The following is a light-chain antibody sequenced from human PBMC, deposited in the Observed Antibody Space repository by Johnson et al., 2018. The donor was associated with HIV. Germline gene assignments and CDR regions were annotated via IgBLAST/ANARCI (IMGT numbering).Light chain of an antibody. CDR2: DNN. J-gene: IGLJ1*01. Sequence: QSVLTQPASVSASSGQKVNISCSGSSSNIGNYYVSWYQHLPGTAPKLLIYDNNKRPSGIPDRFSGSKSGTSATLGIAGLQTGDEADYFCGTWDNSLNVYLFGTATKVTVL. V-gene: IGLV1-51*01. CDR1: SSNIGNYY. CDR3: GTWDNSLNVYL.